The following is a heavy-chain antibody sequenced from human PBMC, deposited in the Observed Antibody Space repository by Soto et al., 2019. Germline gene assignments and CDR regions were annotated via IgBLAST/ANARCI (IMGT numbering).Heavy chain of an antibody. J-gene: IGHJ4*02. D-gene: IGHD2-15*01. CDR3: ARVYCSGTSCFDN. V-gene: IGHV4-34*01. CDR2: INYSGST. Sequence: SETLSLTCGVYGESFSGDYWSWIRLPPGRGLEWIGEINYSGSTNYNPSLQSRVTISVDTTKKQFSLKLSSVTAADTAVYYCARVYCSGTSCFDNWGQGTLVTVSS. CDR1: GESFSGDY.